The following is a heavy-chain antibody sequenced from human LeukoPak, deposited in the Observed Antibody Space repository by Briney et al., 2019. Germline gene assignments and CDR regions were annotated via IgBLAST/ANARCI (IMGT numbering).Heavy chain of an antibody. CDR1: GAPLNNYF. J-gene: IGHJ4*02. V-gene: IGHV4-34*01. Sequence: SETLSLTCAVYGAPLNNYFWSWIRQPPGKGLEWVAEITHSGRTHYSASLRSRVTISADPSKSQCSLKLISVTAADTAVYYWATTYGAYSDFDSWGQGTLVTVPS. CDR3: ATTYGAYSDFDS. CDR2: ITHSGRT. D-gene: IGHD4-17*01.